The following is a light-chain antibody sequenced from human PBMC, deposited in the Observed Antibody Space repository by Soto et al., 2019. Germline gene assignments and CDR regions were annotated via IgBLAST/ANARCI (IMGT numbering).Light chain of an antibody. Sequence: QSVLTQPASVSGSPGQSITISCTGTSSDVGGYNYVSWYQQHPGKAPKLMIYDVSNRPSGVSNRFSGSKSGNTASLTIFGFQAEEKADYYCSSYTSSSCYVFGTGAKV. CDR2: DVS. CDR1: SSDVGGYNY. J-gene: IGLJ1*01. V-gene: IGLV2-14*01. CDR3: SSYTSSSCYV.